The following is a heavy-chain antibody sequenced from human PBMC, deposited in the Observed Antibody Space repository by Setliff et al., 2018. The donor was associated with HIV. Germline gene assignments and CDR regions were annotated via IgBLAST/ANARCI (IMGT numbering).Heavy chain of an antibody. V-gene: IGHV4-61*09. CDR2: VYSRGNT. J-gene: IGHJ4*02. CDR3: ARGRLMGSSVLFFDF. Sequence: KTSETLSLTCDVSGDSFTTTSHSWAWLRQPAGRGLEWIGHVYSRGNTDYNPSLASRVSILMSTSEIQFSLTLNSVTAADTAKYYRARGRLMGSSVLFFDFWGQGILVTVSS. D-gene: IGHD2-21*01. CDR1: GDSFTTTSHS.